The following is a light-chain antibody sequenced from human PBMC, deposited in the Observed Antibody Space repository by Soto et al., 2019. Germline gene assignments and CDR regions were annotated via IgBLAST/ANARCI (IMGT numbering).Light chain of an antibody. CDR1: QSIAYC. Sequence: DIQMTQSPSSLSASVGDRVTITCRASQSIAYCLNWFQQKPGKAPKLLIYAASSLQSGVPSRFSGSGSGTDFTLTISSLQPEDFATYYCQQSSNSPMYTFGQGTKLYVK. J-gene: IGKJ2*01. V-gene: IGKV1-39*01. CDR2: AAS. CDR3: QQSSNSPMYT.